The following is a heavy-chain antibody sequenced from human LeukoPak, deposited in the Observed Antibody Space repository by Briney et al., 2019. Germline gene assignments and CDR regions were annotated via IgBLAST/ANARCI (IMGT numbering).Heavy chain of an antibody. V-gene: IGHV4-59*01. CDR1: GGSISSYY. CDR2: IYYSGST. Sequence: SETLSLTCTVSGGSISSYYWSWIRQPPGKGLEWIGYIYYSGSTNYNPSLKSRVTMSVDTSKNQFSLNLSSVTAADTAVYYCARGLLWSKAAFDYWGQGTLVTVSS. D-gene: IGHD5-18*01. J-gene: IGHJ4*02. CDR3: ARGLLWSKAAFDY.